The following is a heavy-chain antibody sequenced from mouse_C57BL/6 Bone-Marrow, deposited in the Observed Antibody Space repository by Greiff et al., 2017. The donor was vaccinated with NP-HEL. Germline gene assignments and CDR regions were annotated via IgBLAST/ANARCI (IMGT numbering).Heavy chain of an antibody. Sequence: QVQLQQSGAELVRPGTSVKVSCKASGYAFTNYLIEWVKQRPGQGLEWIGVINPGSGGTNYNEKFKGKATLTADKSSSTAYMQLSSLTSEDSAVYVCARTTIWKYYFDYWGQGTTLTVSS. J-gene: IGHJ2*01. D-gene: IGHD1-1*02. V-gene: IGHV1-54*01. CDR3: ARTTIWKYYFDY. CDR2: INPGSGGT. CDR1: GYAFTNYL.